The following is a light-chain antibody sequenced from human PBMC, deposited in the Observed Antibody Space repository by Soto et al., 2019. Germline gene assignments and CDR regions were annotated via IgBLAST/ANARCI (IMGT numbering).Light chain of an antibody. Sequence: EIVLTQSPGTLSLSPGERATRSCRASQSISSSYLAWYQQKPGQAPRLLIYGASSRATGIPDRFSGSGSGTDFTLTISRLEPEDFAVYYCQQYLSSPLAFGPGTKVDIK. CDR2: GAS. V-gene: IGKV3-20*01. J-gene: IGKJ3*01. CDR1: QSISSSY. CDR3: QQYLSSPLA.